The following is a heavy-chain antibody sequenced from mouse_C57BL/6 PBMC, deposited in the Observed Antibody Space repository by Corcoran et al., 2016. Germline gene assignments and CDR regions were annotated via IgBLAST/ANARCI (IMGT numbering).Heavy chain of an antibody. V-gene: IGHV1-26*01. CDR2: INPNNGGT. J-gene: IGHJ3*01. Sequence: EVQLQQSGPELVKPGASVKISCKASGYTFTDYYMNWVKQSHGKSLEWIGDINPNNGGTSYNQKFKGKATLTVDKSSSTAYMELRSLTSEDSAVYYCARLDATTSYWGQGTLVTVSA. D-gene: IGHD2-12*01. CDR3: ARLDATTSY. CDR1: GYTFTDYY.